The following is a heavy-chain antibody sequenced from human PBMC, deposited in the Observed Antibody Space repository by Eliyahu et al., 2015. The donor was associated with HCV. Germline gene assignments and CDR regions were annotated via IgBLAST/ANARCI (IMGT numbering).Heavy chain of an antibody. D-gene: IGHD2-15*01. J-gene: IGHJ6*02. Sequence: QVQLQESGPGLVKPSETLSLTCTVSGGSISGYYWSWIRQPPGKGLEWXGYIYHSGSTNYNPSLKSRVTISVDTSKNQFXLNLSSVTAADTAVYYCARVPYIEISGSRYYYFGMDVWGQGTTVTVSS. V-gene: IGHV4-59*01. CDR1: GGSISGYY. CDR2: IYHSGST. CDR3: ARVPYIEISGSRYYYFGMDV.